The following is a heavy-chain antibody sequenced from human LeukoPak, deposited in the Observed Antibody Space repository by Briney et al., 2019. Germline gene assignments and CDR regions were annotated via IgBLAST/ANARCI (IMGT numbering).Heavy chain of an antibody. D-gene: IGHD4-17*01. CDR2: IYYSGTT. J-gene: IGHJ4*02. CDR1: GGSISSYY. CDR3: ARGYVYDYGDYFDY. V-gene: IGHV4-59*12. Sequence: PSETLSLTCTVSGGSISSYYWSCIRQPPGKGLEWIGYIYYSGTTYYNPSLKSRVTISVDTSKNQFSLKLSSVTAADTAVYYRARGYVYDYGDYFDYWGQGTLVTVSS.